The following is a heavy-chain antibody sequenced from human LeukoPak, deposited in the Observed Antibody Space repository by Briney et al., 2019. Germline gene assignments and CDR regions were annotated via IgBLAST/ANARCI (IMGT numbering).Heavy chain of an antibody. CDR2: IYHSGST. V-gene: IGHV4-38-2*02. D-gene: IGHD6-13*01. CDR1: GSSISSGYY. Sequence: PSETLSLTCTVSGSSISSGYYWGWIRQPPGKGLEWIGSIYHSGSTYYNPSLKSRVTISVDTSKNQFSLKLSSVTAADTAVYYCARGRLAAAGTIGLKYSRVCWFDPWGQGTLVTVSS. J-gene: IGHJ5*02. CDR3: ARGRLAAAGTIGLKYSRVCWFDP.